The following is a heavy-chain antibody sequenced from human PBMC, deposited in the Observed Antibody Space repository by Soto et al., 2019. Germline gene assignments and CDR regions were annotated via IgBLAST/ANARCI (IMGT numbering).Heavy chain of an antibody. CDR1: GYTFTSYG. D-gene: IGHD2-8*01. V-gene: IGHV1-18*01. CDR3: AIVKCTNRVCFFDY. Sequence: ASVKVSCKASGYTFTSYGISWVRQAPGQGLEWMGWISAYNGNTNYAQKLQGRVTMTTDTSTSTAYMELRSLRSDDTAVYYCAIVKCTNRVCFFDYWGQGILVTVSS. CDR2: ISAYNGNT. J-gene: IGHJ4*02.